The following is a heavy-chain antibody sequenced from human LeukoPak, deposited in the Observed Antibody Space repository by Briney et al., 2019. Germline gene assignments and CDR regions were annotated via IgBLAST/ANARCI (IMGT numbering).Heavy chain of an antibody. V-gene: IGHV4-34*01. Sequence: SETLSLTCAVYGGSFSGYYWSWIRQPPGKGLEWIGEINHSGSTNYNPSLKSRVTISVDTSKNQFSLKLSSVTAADTAVYYCARKYQLRLSWFDPWGQGTLVTVSS. CDR2: INHSGST. CDR1: GGSFSGYY. D-gene: IGHD2-2*01. CDR3: ARKYQLRLSWFDP. J-gene: IGHJ5*02.